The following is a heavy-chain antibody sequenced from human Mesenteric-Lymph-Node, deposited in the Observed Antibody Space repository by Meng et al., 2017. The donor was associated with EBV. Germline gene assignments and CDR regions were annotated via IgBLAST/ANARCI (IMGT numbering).Heavy chain of an antibody. J-gene: IGHJ4*02. CDR3: AKGGLAYNDN. Sequence: EVQLVGSGGGLVQPGGSLRFSCAVSGFTFSSDAMSWVRQAPGKGLEWVSSISGNGVSKYYADSVKGRFTISRDNSKNTLYLEMNSLRAEDTAVYYCAKGGLAYNDNWDQGTLVTVSS. V-gene: IGHV3-23*04. D-gene: IGHD2-21*01. CDR1: GFTFSSDA. CDR2: ISGNGVSK.